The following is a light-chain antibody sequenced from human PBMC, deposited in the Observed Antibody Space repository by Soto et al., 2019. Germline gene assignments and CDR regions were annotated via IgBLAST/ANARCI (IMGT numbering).Light chain of an antibody. CDR1: QGISSW. V-gene: IGKV1-12*01. Sequence: DIQMTQSPSSVSASVVDRVTITCRARQGISSWLAWYQQKPGKAPKLLIYAASSLQRGVTSRYSGSGSGTDFTLTISSLQPEECATYFCQQAKCSRITFGQGTRLQIK. CDR2: AAS. J-gene: IGKJ5*01. CDR3: QQAKCSRIT.